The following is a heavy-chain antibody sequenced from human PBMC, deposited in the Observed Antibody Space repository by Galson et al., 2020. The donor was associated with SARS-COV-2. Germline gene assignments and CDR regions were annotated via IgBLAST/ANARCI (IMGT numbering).Heavy chain of an antibody. Sequence: SETLSLTCAIYGGSFSYHYWSWIRQSPGKGLEWLGEINNERTNYNPSLKSRLTISIDTSKNQFSLKVSSVTAADTAVYYCARGRDYDSIPYHYYYYMDVWGKGTTVTVSS. J-gene: IGHJ6*03. CDR1: GGSFSYHY. D-gene: IGHD5-12*01. CDR2: INNERT. CDR3: ARGRDYDSIPYHYYYYMDV. V-gene: IGHV4-34*01.